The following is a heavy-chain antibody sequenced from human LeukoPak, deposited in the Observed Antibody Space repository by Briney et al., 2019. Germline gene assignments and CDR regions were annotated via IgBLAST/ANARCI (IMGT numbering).Heavy chain of an antibody. D-gene: IGHD3-10*01. CDR1: GYTFINYD. CDR3: VREIKGDGWFDP. Sequence: ASVKVSCKASGYTFINYDINWVRQAPGQGLEWMGWMNPKSGHTGSAQKFQGRLTMTRNTSTSTAYMELTGLKSEDTAVFYCVREIKGDGWFDPWGQGTLVTVSS. CDR2: MNPKSGHT. J-gene: IGHJ5*02. V-gene: IGHV1-8*01.